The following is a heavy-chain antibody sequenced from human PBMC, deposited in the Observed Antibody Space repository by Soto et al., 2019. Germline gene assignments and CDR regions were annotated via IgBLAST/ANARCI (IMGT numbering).Heavy chain of an antibody. Sequence: ASVKVSCQASGYTFTSYGSSWVRQAPGQGLEWMGWICAYNGNTNYAQKLQGRVTMTTDTSKSTAYMELRSLRSDDTAVYYCARVGDIVVDVAAAFDYWGQGTLVTVSS. V-gene: IGHV1-18*04. D-gene: IGHD2-15*01. CDR3: ARVGDIVVDVAAAFDY. CDR1: GYTFTSYG. J-gene: IGHJ4*02. CDR2: ICAYNGNT.